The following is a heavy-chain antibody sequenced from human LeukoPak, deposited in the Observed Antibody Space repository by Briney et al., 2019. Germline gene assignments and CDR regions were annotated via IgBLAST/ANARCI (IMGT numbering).Heavy chain of an antibody. V-gene: IGHV4-59*01. Sequence: SETLSLTCTVSGGSISGYYWSWIRQPPGKGLEWIGYTYSSGSTNYNPSLKSRVTISMDTSKNQFSLKLSPVTAADTAVYYCARDPMSSSGWYWDYWGQGTLVTVSS. CDR1: GGSISGYY. J-gene: IGHJ4*02. CDR3: ARDPMSSSGWYWDY. CDR2: TYSSGST. D-gene: IGHD6-19*01.